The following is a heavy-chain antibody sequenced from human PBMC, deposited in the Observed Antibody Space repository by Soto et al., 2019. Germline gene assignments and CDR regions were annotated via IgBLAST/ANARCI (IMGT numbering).Heavy chain of an antibody. Sequence: SETLSLTCAVSGGSISSGGYSWSWIRQPPGKGLEWIGYIYHSGSTYYNPSLKSRVTISVDTSKNQFSLKLSSVTAADTAVYYCAREVVAATRSFDYWGQGTLVTVSS. V-gene: IGHV4-30-2*05. CDR3: AREVVAATRSFDY. J-gene: IGHJ4*02. CDR2: IYHSGST. D-gene: IGHD2-15*01. CDR1: GGSISSGGYS.